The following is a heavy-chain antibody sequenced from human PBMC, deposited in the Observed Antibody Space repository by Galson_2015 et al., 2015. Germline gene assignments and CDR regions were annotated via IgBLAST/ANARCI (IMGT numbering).Heavy chain of an antibody. V-gene: IGHV1-69*13. CDR1: GGTFSTEA. D-gene: IGHD3-22*01. CDR2: IIPIFRTP. Sequence: SMKVSCKASGGTFSTEAFSWVRQAPGQGLEWMGGIIPIFRTPNYAQKFQGRLRITADESTSTAYMELSSLRSDDTAVYYCARDLEASSYYENRDYYVWGQGTQVTVSS. J-gene: IGHJ4*02. CDR3: ARDLEASSYYENRDYYV.